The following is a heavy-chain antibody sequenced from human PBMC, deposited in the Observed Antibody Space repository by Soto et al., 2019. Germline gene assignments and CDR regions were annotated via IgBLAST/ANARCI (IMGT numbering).Heavy chain of an antibody. CDR3: ARDMRVFGGMDV. CDR2: IYNTESP. D-gene: IGHD3-3*01. V-gene: IGHV4-4*07. CDR1: GGSITSYY. Sequence: SETLSLTCTVSGGSITSYYWSWIRQPAGKGLEWIGRIYNTESPTYSPSLKSRVTMSVDTSKNQFSLKLSSVTAADTAVYYCARDMRVFGGMDVWGQGTTVTVSS. J-gene: IGHJ6*02.